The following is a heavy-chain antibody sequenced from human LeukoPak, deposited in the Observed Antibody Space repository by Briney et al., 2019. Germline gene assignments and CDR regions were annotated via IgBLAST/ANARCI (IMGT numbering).Heavy chain of an antibody. Sequence: GASVKVSCKTSGYSFILYGISWVRQAPGQGPEWMGWISTSTGDTKYTQKFQGRVTLTTDTSTSTAYMELSNLRSDDTAVYYCARDDNYGIFVNVDYWGQGTLVTVSS. V-gene: IGHV1-18*01. CDR1: GYSFILYG. D-gene: IGHD4-11*01. J-gene: IGHJ4*02. CDR3: ARDDNYGIFVNVDY. CDR2: ISTSTGDT.